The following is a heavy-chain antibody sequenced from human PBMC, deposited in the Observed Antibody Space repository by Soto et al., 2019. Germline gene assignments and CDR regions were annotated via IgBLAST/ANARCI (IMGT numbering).Heavy chain of an antibody. J-gene: IGHJ4*02. CDR2: INHSGST. D-gene: IGHD3-22*01. CDR1: GGSFSGYY. Sequence: WETLSLTCAVNGGSFSGYYWSWIRQPPGKGLEWIGEINHSGSTNYNPSLKSRVTISVDTSKNQFSLKLSSVTAADTAVYYCARFAYYYDSSGYYTHWGQGTLVIVSS. V-gene: IGHV4-34*01. CDR3: ARFAYYYDSSGYYTH.